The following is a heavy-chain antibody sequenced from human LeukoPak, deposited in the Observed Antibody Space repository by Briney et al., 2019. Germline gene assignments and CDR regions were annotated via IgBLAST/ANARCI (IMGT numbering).Heavy chain of an antibody. CDR2: ISPDNGVT. V-gene: IGHV1-2*06. Sequence: ASVKVSCKTSGYTFTDYYLYWVRQAPGQGPEWMGRISPDNGVTKIAQKFQGRVTMTRDTSINTIYMELGRLTGDDTAVYCCARKTTALDYWGQGTQISV. J-gene: IGHJ4*02. D-gene: IGHD4-17*01. CDR1: GYTFTDYY. CDR3: ARKTTALDY.